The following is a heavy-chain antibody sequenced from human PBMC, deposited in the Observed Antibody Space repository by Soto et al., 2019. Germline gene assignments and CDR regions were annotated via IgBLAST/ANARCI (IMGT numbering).Heavy chain of an antibody. J-gene: IGHJ5*02. V-gene: IGHV1-3*01. Sequence: GASVKVSCKASGYTFTSYAMHWVRQAPGQRLEWMGWINAGNGNTKYSQKFQGRVTITRDTSASTVYMELSSLRSEDTAVYYCARSTASTYYDFWSGYPNWFDPWGQGTLVTVSS. D-gene: IGHD3-3*01. CDR3: ARSTASTYYDFWSGYPNWFDP. CDR1: GYTFTSYA. CDR2: INAGNGNT.